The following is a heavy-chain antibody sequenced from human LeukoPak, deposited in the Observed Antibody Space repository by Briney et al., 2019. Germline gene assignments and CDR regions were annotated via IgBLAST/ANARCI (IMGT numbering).Heavy chain of an antibody. CDR2: IDRSGSNT. CDR3: ASKTGKTGTYD. Sequence: GGSLRLSCVVSGFNFFDYVMIWVCQAPGKGLEWVSSIDRSGSNTYYADFVKGQFTISRDNSKNTLFLQMNSLRAEDTAVYHCASKTGKTGTYDWGQGTLVTVSS. D-gene: IGHD1-1*01. CDR1: GFNFFDYV. V-gene: IGHV3-23*05. J-gene: IGHJ4*02.